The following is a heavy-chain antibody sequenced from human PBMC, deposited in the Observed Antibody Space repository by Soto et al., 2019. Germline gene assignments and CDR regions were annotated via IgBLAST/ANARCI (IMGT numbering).Heavy chain of an antibody. J-gene: IGHJ4*02. V-gene: IGHV3-30*18. Sequence: GGSLRLSCATFGFSLSSYAMHWVRQAPGKGLEWVALMSYDETKKYYADSVEGRFTISRDTSTNTLFLQMTNRRVEATAVYYCPKDRGDGDFIHILVVAFWGQGALVTVSS. CDR2: MSYDETKK. CDR3: PKDRGDGDFIHILVVAF. D-gene: IGHD2-15*01. CDR1: GFSLSSYA.